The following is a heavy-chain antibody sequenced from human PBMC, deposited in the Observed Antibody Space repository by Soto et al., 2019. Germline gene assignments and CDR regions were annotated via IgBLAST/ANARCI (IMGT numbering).Heavy chain of an antibody. J-gene: IGHJ3*02. V-gene: IGHV3-7*01. Sequence: PGGSLGLSCAASGFTFSSYWMSWVRQAPGKGLEWVANIKQDGSEKYYVDSVKGRFTISRDNAKNSLYLQMNSLRAEDTAVYYCARGGYDYIWGSYQVRDVFDIWGQGTMVTVSS. CDR3: ARGGYDYIWGSYQVRDVFDI. D-gene: IGHD3-16*02. CDR1: GFTFSSYW. CDR2: IKQDGSEK.